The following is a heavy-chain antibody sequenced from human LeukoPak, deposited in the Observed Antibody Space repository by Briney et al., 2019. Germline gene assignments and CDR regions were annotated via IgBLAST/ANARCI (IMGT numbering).Heavy chain of an antibody. Sequence: GGSLRLSCAASGFTFSSYSMNWVRQAPGKGLEWVSGISGSGGSIYYADSVKGRFTISRDNSKNTLCLQMNSLRAEDTAVYFCAKMAGRYSSVWLFDYWGQGTLVTVSS. D-gene: IGHD6-19*01. CDR1: GFTFSSYS. CDR3: AKMAGRYSSVWLFDY. CDR2: ISGSGGSI. V-gene: IGHV3-23*01. J-gene: IGHJ4*02.